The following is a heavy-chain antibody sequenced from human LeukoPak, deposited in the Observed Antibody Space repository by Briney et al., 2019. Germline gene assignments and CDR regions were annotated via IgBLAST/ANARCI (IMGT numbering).Heavy chain of an antibody. V-gene: IGHV3-23*01. CDR3: AKDPHYDFWSPNFFDS. Sequence: GGSLRLSCAASGFTFSSYAMSWVRQAPGKGLEWVSSISGSGSSTYYADSVKGRFTISRDNSKNTLYLQMNSLRAEDTAVYYCAKDPHYDFWSPNFFDSWGQGTLVTVSS. CDR1: GFTFSSYA. J-gene: IGHJ4*02. CDR2: ISGSGSST. D-gene: IGHD3-3*01.